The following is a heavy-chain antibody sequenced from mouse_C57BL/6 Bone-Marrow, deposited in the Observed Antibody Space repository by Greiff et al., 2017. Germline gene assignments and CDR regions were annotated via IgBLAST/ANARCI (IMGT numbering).Heavy chain of an antibody. V-gene: IGHV1-55*01. J-gene: IGHJ1*03. Sequence: VQLQQPGAELVKPGASVKMSCKASGYTFTSYWITWVKQRPGPGLEWIGDIYPGSGSTNYNEKFKSKATLTVDTSSSTAYMQLSSLTSEDSAVXYCARKASGSSYDWYFDVWGTGTTVTVSS. CDR2: IYPGSGST. CDR1: GYTFTSYW. D-gene: IGHD1-1*01. CDR3: ARKASGSSYDWYFDV.